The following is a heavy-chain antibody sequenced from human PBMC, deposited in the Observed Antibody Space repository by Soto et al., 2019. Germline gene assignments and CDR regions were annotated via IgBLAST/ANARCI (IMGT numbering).Heavy chain of an antibody. CDR2: ISGSGDTT. CDR1: GFTFGDYA. D-gene: IGHD6-19*01. CDR3: AKDLWICGSVCRSADY. J-gene: IGHJ4*02. V-gene: IGHV3-23*01. Sequence: PGGSLRLSCAASGFTFGDYAMSWVRQAPGKGLEWISGISGSGDTTYYADSVKGRFTLSRDNSKNTVYLHMNSLRAEDTAVYYCAKDLWICGSVCRSADYWGQGALVTVSS.